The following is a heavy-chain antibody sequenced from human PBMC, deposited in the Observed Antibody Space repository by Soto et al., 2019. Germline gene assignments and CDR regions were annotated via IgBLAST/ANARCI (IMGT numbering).Heavy chain of an antibody. D-gene: IGHD3-3*02. J-gene: IGHJ5*02. CDR1: GASIISSDFY. CDR2: IFYLGSS. CDR3: ARHSLALRKNNWFDP. V-gene: IGHV4-39*01. Sequence: SLTCAVSGASIISSDFYWGWVRQPPGKGLEWIGSIFYLGSSYYNPSLKSRVTMSVDTSKNQFSLRLRSVTAADTALYFCARHSLALRKNNWFDPWGQGIMVPVFS.